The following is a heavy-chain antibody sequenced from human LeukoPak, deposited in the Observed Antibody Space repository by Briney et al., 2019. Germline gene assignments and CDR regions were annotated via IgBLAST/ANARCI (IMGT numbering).Heavy chain of an antibody. CDR2: IYSAGST. J-gene: IGHJ4*02. CDR1: GFTVSDNY. CDR3: ARRGDGGRSFDY. V-gene: IGHV3-53*01. Sequence: SGGSLRLSCAASGFTVSDNYMSWVRQAPGKGPEWVSLIYSAGSTYYADSVTGRFTISRDNSKNTLFLQMNSLRAEDTAVYYCARRGDGGRSFDYWGQGTLVTVSS. D-gene: IGHD4-23*01.